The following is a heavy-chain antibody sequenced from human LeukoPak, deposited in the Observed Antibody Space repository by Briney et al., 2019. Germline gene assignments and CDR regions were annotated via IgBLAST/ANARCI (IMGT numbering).Heavy chain of an antibody. J-gene: IGHJ5*02. CDR3: ARGHYGPAP. Sequence: PETLSLTCTVSGGSISGYYWSWIRQPPRKGQQWIGYIYSSGSAYDESSLESRVTISVDTPKNQVSLKLSSVTAADTAKSFCARGHYGPAPWGQGILVTVSS. D-gene: IGHD4-17*01. CDR2: IYSSGSA. CDR1: GGSISGYY. V-gene: IGHV4-59*01.